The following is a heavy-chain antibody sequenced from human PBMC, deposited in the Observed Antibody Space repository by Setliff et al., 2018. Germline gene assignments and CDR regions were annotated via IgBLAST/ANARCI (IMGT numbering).Heavy chain of an antibody. Sequence: GGSLRLSCAASGFTFSRYWMYWVRQVPGKGLVWVSRINPDGSITNYAYPVRGRFTISRDNAKNTLYLQMNSLRAEDTAVYFCASIDWGVDFFHTDVWGKGTSVTVSS. D-gene: IGHD7-27*01. V-gene: IGHV3-74*01. CDR3: ASIDWGVDFFHTDV. CDR2: INPDGSIT. J-gene: IGHJ6*03. CDR1: GFTFSRYW.